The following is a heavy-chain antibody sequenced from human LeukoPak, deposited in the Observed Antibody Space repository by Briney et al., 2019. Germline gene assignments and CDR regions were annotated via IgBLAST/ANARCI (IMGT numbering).Heavy chain of an antibody. CDR2: TSGSSGSTI. J-gene: IGHJ4*02. Sequence: GGSLRLSCKASGFTFSRYGMNWVRQAPGRGLEWLSYTSGSSGSTIYYAQSVRGRFTISRDDDKNTLYLQMNSLRADDTAVYFCARDKIQWLRYSYFDYWGQGVLVTVSS. CDR1: GFTFSRYG. CDR3: ARDKIQWLRYSYFDY. D-gene: IGHD5-12*01. V-gene: IGHV3-48*01.